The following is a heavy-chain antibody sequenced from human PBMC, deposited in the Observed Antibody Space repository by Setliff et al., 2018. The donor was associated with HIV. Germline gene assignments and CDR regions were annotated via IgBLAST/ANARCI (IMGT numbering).Heavy chain of an antibody. Sequence: GESLRLSCAASEFTFSNYGMHWVRQAPGKGLEWVATISGDGSNKYYADSVKGRFTISRDNSKNTLYLQMNSLRAEDTAVYYCASDFYDSGSYGHWGQGTLVTVSS. V-gene: IGHV3-30*03. D-gene: IGHD3-10*01. CDR1: EFTFSNYG. J-gene: IGHJ4*02. CDR2: ISGDGSNK. CDR3: ASDFYDSGSYGH.